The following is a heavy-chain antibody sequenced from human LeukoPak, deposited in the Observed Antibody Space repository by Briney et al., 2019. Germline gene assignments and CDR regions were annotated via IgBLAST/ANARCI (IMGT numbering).Heavy chain of an antibody. CDR2: IYYTGST. V-gene: IGHV4-59*01. CDR3: AGGYSGSSGNDFDY. J-gene: IGHJ4*02. D-gene: IGHD1-26*01. Sequence: PSETLSLTCTVSGGSISSFYWSWIRQPPEKGLEWIGYIYYTGSTNYNPSLKSRVTISVDTSKNHFSLKLSSVTAADTAVYYCAGGYSGSSGNDFDYWGQGTLVTVSS. CDR1: GGSISSFY.